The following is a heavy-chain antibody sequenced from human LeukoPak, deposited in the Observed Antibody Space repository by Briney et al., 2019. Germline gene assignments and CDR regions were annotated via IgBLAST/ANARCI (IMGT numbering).Heavy chain of an antibody. D-gene: IGHD6-13*01. V-gene: IGHV3-30*02. CDR2: IRYDGSNK. Sequence: PGWSLRLSCAASGFTFSSYGMHWVRQAPGKGLEWVALIRYDGSNKYYATSVKGRFTSSRDNSKNTLYPQMNSLRAEDTAVYYCAKRASPYSSSNGPTDYWGQGTLVTVSS. J-gene: IGHJ4*02. CDR3: AKRASPYSSSNGPTDY. CDR1: GFTFSSYG.